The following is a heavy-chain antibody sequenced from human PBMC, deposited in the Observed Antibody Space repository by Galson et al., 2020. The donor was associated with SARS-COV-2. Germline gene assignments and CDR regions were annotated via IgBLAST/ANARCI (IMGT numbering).Heavy chain of an antibody. V-gene: IGHV3-23*01. CDR1: GFTFSNYA. J-gene: IGHJ4*02. CDR2: IGGSGVST. CDR3: AKAVGWEGYCSGGSCNFDY. Sequence: GGSLRLSCTASGFTFSNYAMNWVRQAPGKGLEWVSAIGGSGVSTFYADSVKGHFTISRDNSENTLYLQMNSLRAEDTAVYYCAKAVGWEGYCSGGSCNFDYWGQGTLVTVSS. D-gene: IGHD2-15*01.